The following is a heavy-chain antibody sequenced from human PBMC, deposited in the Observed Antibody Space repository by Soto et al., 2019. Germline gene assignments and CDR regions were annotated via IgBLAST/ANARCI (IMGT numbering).Heavy chain of an antibody. V-gene: IGHV3-48*01. CDR3: ARDVLAIAVAGPF. J-gene: IGHJ4*02. CDR2: ISSSSSTI. CDR1: GFTFSSYG. Sequence: GSLRLSCAASGFTFSSYGMNWVRQAPGKGLEWVSYISSSSSTIYYADSVKGRFTISRDNAKNSLYLQMNSLRAEDTAVYYCARDVLAIAVAGPFWGQGTLVTVSS. D-gene: IGHD6-19*01.